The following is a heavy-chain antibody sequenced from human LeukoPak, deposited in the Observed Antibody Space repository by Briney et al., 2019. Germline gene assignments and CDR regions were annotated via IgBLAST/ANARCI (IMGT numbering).Heavy chain of an antibody. V-gene: IGHV4-34*01. Sequence: PSETLSLTCAVYGGSFSGYYWSWIRQPPGKGLEWIGEINHSGSTNYNPSLKSRVTISVDTSKNQFSLKLSSVTAADTAVYYCARVMGIVVASGANPRNAFDIWGKGTMVTVSS. CDR3: ARVMGIVVASGANPRNAFDI. CDR1: GGSFSGYY. CDR2: INHSGST. J-gene: IGHJ3*02. D-gene: IGHD3-22*01.